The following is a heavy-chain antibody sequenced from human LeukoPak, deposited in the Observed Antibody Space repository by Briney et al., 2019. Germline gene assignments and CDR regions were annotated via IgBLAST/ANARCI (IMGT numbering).Heavy chain of an antibody. Sequence: GGSLRLSCAASGLTVTNNYWHWVRQPPGKGPEWILLLYSNGDTKYADSVKGRFTFSRDNSKNTLYLQMNGLRAEDTAVYYCTYGDYPLTYWGQGTLVSVSS. CDR1: GLTVTNNY. V-gene: IGHV3-66*01. D-gene: IGHD4-17*01. CDR2: LYSNGDT. CDR3: TYGDYPLTY. J-gene: IGHJ4*02.